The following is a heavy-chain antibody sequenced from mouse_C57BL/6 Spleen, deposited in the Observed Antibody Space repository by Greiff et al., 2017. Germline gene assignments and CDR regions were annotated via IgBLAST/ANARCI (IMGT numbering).Heavy chain of an antibody. CDR1: GYTFTSYW. D-gene: IGHD2-5*01. Sequence: VQLQQPGAELVKPGASVKLFCKASGYTFTSYWMHWVKQRPGQGLEWIGMINPNSGSTKNNEKFKSKATLTVCKSSSKAYMQLSSLTSDDSAVYYSARGYSNYLWYFDVWGTGPTVTVSS. V-gene: IGHV1-64*01. J-gene: IGHJ1*03. CDR3: ARGYSNYLWYFDV. CDR2: INPNSGST.